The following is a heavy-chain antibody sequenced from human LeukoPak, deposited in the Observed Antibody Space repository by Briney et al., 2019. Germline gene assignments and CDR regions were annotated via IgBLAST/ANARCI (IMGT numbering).Heavy chain of an antibody. CDR1: GFPLSKYW. CDR2: IKQDGSET. Sequence: GGSLRLSCAASGFPLSKYWMNWVRLAPGKGLEWVANIKQDGSETYYLDSVRGRFTISRDNAKNSLSLQMNNLRAEDTALYFCARDGSGGSPQYNWFDPWGQGTLVTVSS. V-gene: IGHV3-7*01. CDR3: ARDGSGGSPQYNWFDP. D-gene: IGHD1-26*01. J-gene: IGHJ5*02.